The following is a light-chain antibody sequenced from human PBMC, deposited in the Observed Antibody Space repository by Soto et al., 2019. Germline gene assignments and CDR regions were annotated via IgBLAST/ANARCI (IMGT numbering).Light chain of an antibody. V-gene: IGKV3-20*01. CDR3: QQYGSSLFT. CDR1: QSLSSNY. J-gene: IGKJ3*01. Sequence: EIVLTQSPGTLSLSPGERATLSCRASQSLSSNYLAWYQQKPGQAPRLLIYGSSTRATGIPSRFSGGGSETDFTLSISRLEPEDFAVYYCQQYGSSLFTFGPGTKVDIK. CDR2: GSS.